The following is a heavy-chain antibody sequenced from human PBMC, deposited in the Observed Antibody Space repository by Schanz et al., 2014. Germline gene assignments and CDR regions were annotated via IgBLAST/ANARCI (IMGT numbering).Heavy chain of an antibody. Sequence: QVQLVESGGGVVQPGRSLRLSCAASGFTFSSYGMHWVRQSPGKGLEWVALISYDGSNKYYADSVKGRFTISRDSSKNTLYLEMNRLRVDDTAVYYCSKDKQGSRSDDSWGQGTLVTVSS. V-gene: IGHV3-30*18. CDR2: ISYDGSNK. CDR1: GFTFSSYG. D-gene: IGHD2-15*01. J-gene: IGHJ5*01. CDR3: SKDKQGSRSDDS.